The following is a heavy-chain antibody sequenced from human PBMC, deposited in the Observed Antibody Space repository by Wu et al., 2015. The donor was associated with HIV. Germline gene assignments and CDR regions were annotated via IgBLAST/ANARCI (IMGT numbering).Heavy chain of an antibody. CDR1: GYTFSNFG. D-gene: IGHD3-10*01. CDR2: ISTSTGNT. Sequence: QVQLVQSGSEVRKPGASVKVSCKASGYTFSNFGFTWVRQAPGQGLEWMGWISTSTGNTNYAQKLQGRVSMTTDTSTRTAYMELKSLTSDDTAVYFXARDLGDYYNSGTPGYYWGQGTLVTVSS. J-gene: IGHJ4*02. V-gene: IGHV1-18*01. CDR3: ARDLGDYYNSGTPGYY.